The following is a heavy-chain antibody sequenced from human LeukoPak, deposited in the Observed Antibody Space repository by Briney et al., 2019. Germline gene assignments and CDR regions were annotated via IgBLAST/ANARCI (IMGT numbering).Heavy chain of an antibody. V-gene: IGHV1-8*03. CDR2: MNPISGNT. CDR3: ARALERGYSYGWVYYYYYMDV. J-gene: IGHJ6*03. CDR1: GYTFSNND. Sequence: GASVKVSCKASGYTFSNNDINWVRQATGQGLEWMGWMNPISGNTGFAQKFQGRVTITRITSISTAYMEMSSLRSDDTAVYYCARALERGYSYGWVYYYYYMDVWGKGTTVTVSS. D-gene: IGHD5-18*01.